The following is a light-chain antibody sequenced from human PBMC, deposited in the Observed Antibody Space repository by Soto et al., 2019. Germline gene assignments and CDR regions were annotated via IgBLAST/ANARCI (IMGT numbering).Light chain of an antibody. CDR1: QSIGTW. Sequence: DIQVTQSPSTLSASVGDRVTITCGASQSIGTWLAWYQQKPGKAPKLLIFDASTLESGVPSRFSGSGSGTDSTLTISSLQPDDFATYYCQQYSDSSGAFGQGTKVDIK. CDR2: DAS. J-gene: IGKJ1*01. V-gene: IGKV1-5*01. CDR3: QQYSDSSGA.